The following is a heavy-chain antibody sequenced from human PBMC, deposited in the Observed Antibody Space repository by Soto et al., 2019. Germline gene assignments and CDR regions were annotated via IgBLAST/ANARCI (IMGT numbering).Heavy chain of an antibody. CDR3: AGVKGGYSYGMVK. J-gene: IGHJ1*01. Sequence: GGSLRLSCAASGFTFSSYGMHWVRQAPGKGLEWVAVIWYDGSNKYYADSVKGRFTISRDNSKNMLYLQMNSLRAEGTAVYYCAGVKGGYSYGMVKWGQGTLVTVSS. CDR1: GFTFSSYG. V-gene: IGHV3-33*01. CDR2: IWYDGSNK. D-gene: IGHD5-18*01.